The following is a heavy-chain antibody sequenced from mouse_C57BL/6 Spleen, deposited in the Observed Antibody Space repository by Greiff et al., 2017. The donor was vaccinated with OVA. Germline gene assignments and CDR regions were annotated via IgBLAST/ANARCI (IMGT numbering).Heavy chain of an antibody. V-gene: IGHV1-15*01. CDR1: GYTFTDYE. CDR3: TRRGVWSYFDY. CDR2: IDPETGGT. D-gene: IGHD2-10*02. J-gene: IGHJ2*01. Sequence: QVQLQQSGAELVRPGASVTLSCKASGYTFTDYEMHWVKPTPVHGLEWIGAIDPETGGTAYNQKFKGKAILTADKSSSTAYMELRSLPSEDSAVYYCTRRGVWSYFDYWGQGTTLTVSS.